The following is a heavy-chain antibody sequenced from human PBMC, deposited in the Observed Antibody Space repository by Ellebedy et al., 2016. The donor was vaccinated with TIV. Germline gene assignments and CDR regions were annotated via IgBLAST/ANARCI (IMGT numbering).Heavy chain of an antibody. CDR2: IRSKAYGGTT. Sequence: GGSLRLXXTASGFTFGDYAMSWFRQAPGKGLEWVGFIRSKAYGGTTEYAASVKGRFTISRDDSKSIAYLQMNSLKTEDTAVYYCTREWVTMVRGVANFDYWGQGTLVTVSS. CDR3: TREWVTMVRGVANFDY. D-gene: IGHD3-10*01. V-gene: IGHV3-49*03. J-gene: IGHJ4*02. CDR1: GFTFGDYA.